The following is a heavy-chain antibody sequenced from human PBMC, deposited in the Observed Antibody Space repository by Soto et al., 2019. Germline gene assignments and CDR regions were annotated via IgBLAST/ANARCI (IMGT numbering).Heavy chain of an antibody. Sequence: QVQLVQSGAEVKKPGASVKISCQASGYTFTNYVIHWIRQAPGQSLEWMGWVNGGNGDTKYSQKFQDRGTMTRDTSVNTAYLELSSPRSEDTAVHPWAAPLGATGGGGNNGFAPWGQGTLVTVSS. CDR2: VNGGNGDT. D-gene: IGHD7-27*01. CDR3: AAPLGATGGGGNNGFAP. V-gene: IGHV1-3*01. CDR1: GYTFTNYV. J-gene: IGHJ5*02.